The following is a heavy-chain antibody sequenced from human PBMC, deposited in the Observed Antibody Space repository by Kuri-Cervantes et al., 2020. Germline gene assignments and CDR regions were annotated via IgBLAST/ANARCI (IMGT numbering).Heavy chain of an antibody. CDR1: GFTVNSNY. J-gene: IGHJ5*02. CDR3: AREAVAGPPWWFDP. CDR2: ISGSGSII. V-gene: IGHV3-11*01. Sequence: GESLKISCAASGFTVNSNYMSWVRQAPGKGLEWVSYISGSGSIIYYADSVKGRFTISRDNAKNSLYLQMNSLRAEDTAVYYCAREAVAGPPWWFDPWGQGTLVTVSS. D-gene: IGHD6-19*01.